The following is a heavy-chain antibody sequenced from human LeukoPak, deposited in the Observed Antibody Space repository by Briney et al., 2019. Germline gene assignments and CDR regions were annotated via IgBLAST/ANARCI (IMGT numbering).Heavy chain of an antibody. V-gene: IGHV1-69*05. D-gene: IGHD2-2*01. CDR2: IIPIFGTA. J-gene: IGHJ4*02. Sequence: SVKVSCKASGGTFSSYAISWVRQAPGQGLEWMGGIIPIFGTANYAQKFQGRVTITTDESTSTAYMELSSLRSEDTAVYYCARAAPCSSTSCPFDYWGQGTLVTVSS. CDR3: ARAAPCSSTSCPFDY. CDR1: GGTFSSYA.